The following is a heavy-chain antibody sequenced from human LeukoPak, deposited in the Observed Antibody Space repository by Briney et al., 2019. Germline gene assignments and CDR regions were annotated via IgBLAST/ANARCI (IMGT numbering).Heavy chain of an antibody. Sequence: PGGSLRLSHVPSRWLVILCSMRDLYPAPGKGLEWVSPISGSGGSTYYADSVKGRFTISRDNSTNTVYLQMNTLRAEDTAVYYCAKSQYGSIDVSHGVFGYLGQGALVTVSS. CDR1: RWLVILCS. CDR3: AKSQYGSIDVSHGVFGY. V-gene: IGHV3-23*01. D-gene: IGHD1-26*01. CDR2: ISGSGGST. J-gene: IGHJ4*03.